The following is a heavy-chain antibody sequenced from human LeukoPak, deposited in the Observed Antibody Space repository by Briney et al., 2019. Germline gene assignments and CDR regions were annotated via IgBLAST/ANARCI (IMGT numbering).Heavy chain of an antibody. CDR3: AGYYQTAPFDY. V-gene: IGHV3-53*01. Sequence: GGSLRLSCAASGFTVSSNYMSWVRQAPGKGLAWVSVIYSGGSTYYADSVKGRFTISRDNSKNTLYLQMNSLRAEDTAVYYCAGYYQTAPFDYWGQGTLVTVSS. CDR2: IYSGGST. J-gene: IGHJ4*02. D-gene: IGHD3-22*01. CDR1: GFTVSSNY.